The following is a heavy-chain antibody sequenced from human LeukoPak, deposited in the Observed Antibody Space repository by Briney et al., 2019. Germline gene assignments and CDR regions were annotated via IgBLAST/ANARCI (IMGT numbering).Heavy chain of an antibody. V-gene: IGHV1-8*01. J-gene: IGHJ6*02. CDR1: GHSFTSCD. D-gene: IGHD3-22*01. CDR2: MNPNSGNT. Sequence: ASVKVSCKASGHSFTSCDINWVRQATGQGLEWMGWMNPNSGNTGYAQKFQGRVIMTRNTSISTAYMELSSLRSEDTAVYYCARSPKYYYDSSGYYGMDVWGQGTTVTVSS. CDR3: ARSPKYYYDSSGYYGMDV.